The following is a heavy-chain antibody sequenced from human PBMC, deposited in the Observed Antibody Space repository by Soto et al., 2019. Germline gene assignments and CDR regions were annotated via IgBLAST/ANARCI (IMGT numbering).Heavy chain of an antibody. CDR3: ARNMDYYYGRGSCNGHGV. D-gene: IGHD3-10*02. Sequence: QVQLVQSGAEVKEPGDSVRVSCEASGYTFTAYYIHWVRRAPGQGLEWMGWINPKFGDTTYAQDFQGRVSMTRDMSISTVYMELSRLTSDDTAIYYCARNMDYYYGRGSCNGHGVWGQGTTVTVFS. J-gene: IGHJ6*02. V-gene: IGHV1-2*02. CDR2: INPKFGDT. CDR1: GYTFTAYY.